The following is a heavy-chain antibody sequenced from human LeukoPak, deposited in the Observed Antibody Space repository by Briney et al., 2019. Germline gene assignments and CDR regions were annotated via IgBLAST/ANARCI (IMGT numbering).Heavy chain of an antibody. CDR1: GFTFSSYA. V-gene: IGHV3-30*02. D-gene: IGHD2-15*01. J-gene: IGHJ5*01. Sequence: PGGSLRLSCAASGFTFSSYAMSWVRQAPGKGLEWLAWLPYDGSYNLTAASLKGRFAISKDISTNTLYLDMDSLTAEDTAVYYCAAAGLGVAHWIDSWGQGTLVTVSS. CDR2: LPYDGSYN. CDR3: AAAGLGVAHWIDS.